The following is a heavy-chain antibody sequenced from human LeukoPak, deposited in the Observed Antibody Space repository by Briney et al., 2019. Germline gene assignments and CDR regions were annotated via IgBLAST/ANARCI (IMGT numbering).Heavy chain of an antibody. J-gene: IGHJ4*02. V-gene: IGHV3-11*01. CDR2: ISNTGSFI. D-gene: IGHD3-10*01. CDR1: GLTFSDEY. CDR3: VRARGAGPGAHFDY. Sequence: PGGSLRLSCAASGLTFSDEYMSWIRQAPGKGLEWVSYISNTGSFISYADSVKGRLTISRDNAKNSLYLQMNSLRAEDAAAYYCVRARGAGPGAHFDYWGQGTLVTVSS.